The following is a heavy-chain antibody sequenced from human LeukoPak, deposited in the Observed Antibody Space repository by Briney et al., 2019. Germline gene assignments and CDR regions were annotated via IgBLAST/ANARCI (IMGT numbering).Heavy chain of an antibody. CDR3: AREPYCGGDCYYV. D-gene: IGHD2-21*02. CDR2: INHSGST. V-gene: IGHV4-34*01. Sequence: PSETLSLTCAVYGGSFSGYYWSWIRQPPGKGLEWIGEINHSGSTNYNPSLKSRVTISVDTSKNQFSLKLSSVTAADTAVYYCAREPYCGGDCYYVWGKGTTVTVSS. J-gene: IGHJ6*04. CDR1: GGSFSGYY.